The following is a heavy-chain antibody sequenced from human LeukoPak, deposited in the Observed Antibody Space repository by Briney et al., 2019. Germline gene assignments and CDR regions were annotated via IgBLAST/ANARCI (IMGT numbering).Heavy chain of an antibody. Sequence: SETLSLTCAVYGGSFSGYYWSWIRQPPGKGLEWIGEINHSGSTNYNPSLKSRVTISVDTSKNQFALDLRSVTAADTAVYYCTRDIGDFVSDFWGQGTLVTVSS. D-gene: IGHD2-21*02. CDR3: TRDIGDFVSDF. V-gene: IGHV4-34*01. J-gene: IGHJ4*02. CDR2: INHSGST. CDR1: GGSFSGYY.